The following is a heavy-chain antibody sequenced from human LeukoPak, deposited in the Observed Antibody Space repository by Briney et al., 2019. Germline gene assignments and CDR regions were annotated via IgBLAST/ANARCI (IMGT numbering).Heavy chain of an antibody. Sequence: GGSLRLSCAASGFTVSNNYMSWVRQAPGKGLEWVLIIYSGGTTYYADSVKGRFTISRDNAKNSLYLQMNSLRAEDTAVYYCARELRLVPFDYWGQGTLVTVSS. CDR3: ARELRLVPFDY. V-gene: IGHV3-66*01. CDR1: GFTVSNNY. J-gene: IGHJ4*02. D-gene: IGHD6-19*01. CDR2: IYSGGTT.